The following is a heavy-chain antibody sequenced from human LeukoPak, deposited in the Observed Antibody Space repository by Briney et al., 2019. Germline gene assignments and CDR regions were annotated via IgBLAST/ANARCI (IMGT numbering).Heavy chain of an antibody. CDR3: ANFGGDSSGYYYPLDY. CDR2: ISISGGST. CDR1: GFPLSSYA. D-gene: IGHD3-22*01. J-gene: IGHJ4*02. V-gene: IGHV3-23*01. Sequence: GGSLRLSCAAPGFPLSSYAMSSVRQATGKGLEWVSTISISGGSTYYADSVKGRFNISRDNSKNTLYLQMNSLRAEDTAVYYCANFGGDSSGYYYPLDYWGQGTLVTVSS.